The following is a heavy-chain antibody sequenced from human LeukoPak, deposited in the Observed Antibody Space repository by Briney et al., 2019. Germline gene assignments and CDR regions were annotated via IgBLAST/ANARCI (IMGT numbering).Heavy chain of an antibody. CDR3: ARGMLGYSYGSDAFDI. J-gene: IGHJ3*02. D-gene: IGHD5-18*01. V-gene: IGHV1-2*04. Sequence: GASVKPCCKPSGSTFTGYYMHSGREAPGHGRGGWRGTHPNSGGTNYAQKFQGWVTMTRDTSISTAYMELSRLRSDDTAVYYCARGMLGYSYGSDAFDIWGQGTMVTVSS. CDR2: THPNSGGT. CDR1: GSTFTGYY.